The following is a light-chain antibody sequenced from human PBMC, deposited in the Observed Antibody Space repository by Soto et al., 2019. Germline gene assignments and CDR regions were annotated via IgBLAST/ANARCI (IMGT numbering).Light chain of an antibody. V-gene: IGKV1D-13*01. CDR2: DAS. J-gene: IGKJ5*01. Sequence: AIQLTQSPSSLSASVGDRVTITCRASQAISRALAWYQQKPGKPPQLLIHDASPLESGVPSRFSGSGSGTDLTLTISSLQPEDFATYYCQQFNDYPITFGQGTRLEIK. CDR1: QAISRA. CDR3: QQFNDYPIT.